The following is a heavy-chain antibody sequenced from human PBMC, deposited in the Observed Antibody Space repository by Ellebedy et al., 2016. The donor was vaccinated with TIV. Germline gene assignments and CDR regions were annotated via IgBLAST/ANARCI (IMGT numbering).Heavy chain of an antibody. J-gene: IGHJ4*02. CDR3: AKGANESPSGWPFYFDH. CDR2: IRFDGNHR. V-gene: IGHV3-30*02. CDR1: GFSFSGYG. D-gene: IGHD6-19*01. Sequence: PGGSLRLSCAASGFSFSGYGMHRVRQPPGKGLEWVAFIRFDGNHRYYGDSVKGRFTITIDNSKNTLDLQINSVKHDDTAVYYCAKGANESPSGWPFYFDHWGQGALVTVSS.